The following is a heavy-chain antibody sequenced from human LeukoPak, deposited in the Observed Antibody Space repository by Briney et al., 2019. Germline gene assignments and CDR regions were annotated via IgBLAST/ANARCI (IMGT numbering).Heavy chain of an antibody. J-gene: IGHJ2*01. D-gene: IGHD7-27*01. CDR1: GGTFSGYY. V-gene: IGHV4-34*01. CDR3: ARGVLGPYYFDL. Sequence: PSETLSLTCAVYGGTFSGYYWSWIRQPPGKGLEWIGEIHYTGSTNYKPSLKSRVTISADPSKNQVSLRVYTVTAADTAVYYCARGVLGPYYFDLWGRGTLVTVSS. CDR2: IHYTGST.